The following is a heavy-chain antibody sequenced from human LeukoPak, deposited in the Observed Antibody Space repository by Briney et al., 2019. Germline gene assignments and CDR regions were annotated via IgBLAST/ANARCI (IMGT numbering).Heavy chain of an antibody. CDR2: ISGRGGRT. J-gene: IGHJ4*02. Sequence: GGSLRLSCAVSGFNFNSYAMNWVRQTPGKGLEWVSTISGRGGRTYHADSVKGRFTMSKDSSDNTVYLQMDSLRSDDTAVYYCAKGMYDSSGYQNPFFDFWGRGTLVTVSS. CDR1: GFNFNSYA. CDR3: AKGMYDSSGYQNPFFDF. D-gene: IGHD3-22*01. V-gene: IGHV3-23*01.